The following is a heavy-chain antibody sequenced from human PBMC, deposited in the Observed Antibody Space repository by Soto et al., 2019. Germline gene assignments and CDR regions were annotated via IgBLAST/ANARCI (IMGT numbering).Heavy chain of an antibody. V-gene: IGHV3-30-3*01. CDR2: ISYDGSNK. CDR3: ARDLDTDGMDV. J-gene: IGHJ6*02. Sequence: LRLSCAASGFTFSSYAMHWVRQAPGKGLEWVAVISYDGSNKYYADSVKGRFTTSRDNSKNTLYLQMNSLRAEDTAVYYCARDLDTDGMDVWGQGTTVTVSS. D-gene: IGHD1-1*01. CDR1: GFTFSSYA.